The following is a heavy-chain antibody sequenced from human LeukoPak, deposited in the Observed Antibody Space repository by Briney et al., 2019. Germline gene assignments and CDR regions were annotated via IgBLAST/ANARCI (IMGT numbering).Heavy chain of an antibody. Sequence: GESLKISCKAPGYSFTNYWIGWVRQMPGKGLEWMGIIYPGDSDTRYSPSFQGRVTISADKSNTTAYLHWSSLRASDTAMYYCARGGEWIQLWSPFDFWGQGTLVTVSS. V-gene: IGHV5-51*01. CDR2: IYPGDSDT. D-gene: IGHD5-18*01. J-gene: IGHJ4*02. CDR3: ARGGEWIQLWSPFDF. CDR1: GYSFTNYW.